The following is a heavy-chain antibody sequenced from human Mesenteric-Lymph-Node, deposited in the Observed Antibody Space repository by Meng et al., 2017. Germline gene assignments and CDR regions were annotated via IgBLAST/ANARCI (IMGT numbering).Heavy chain of an antibody. D-gene: IGHD3-10*01. V-gene: IGHV5-51*01. CDR1: GFTFTDYW. J-gene: IGHJ4*02. CDR3: ARITMVRGVIIIGFDY. Sequence: KVSCKGFGFTFTDYWVAWVRQQPGKGLEWMGMIYPDDSETRYSPAFQGQVIMSVDKTSGTAHLQWNSLRASDTAMYYCARITMVRGVIIIGFDYWGQGTLVTVSS. CDR2: IYPDDSET.